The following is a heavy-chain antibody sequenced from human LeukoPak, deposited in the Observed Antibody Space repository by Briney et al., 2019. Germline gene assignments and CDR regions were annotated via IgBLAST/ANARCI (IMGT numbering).Heavy chain of an antibody. D-gene: IGHD5-18*01. V-gene: IGHV3-21*01. CDR2: ISSSSSYI. CDR3: ARDNPPVLYTYTARVEYLDF. J-gene: IGHJ4*02. CDR1: GFTFSSYS. Sequence: GGSLRLSCAASGFTFSSYSMNWVSQAPGKGLEWVSSISSSSSYIYYADSVKGRLTISRDNAKNSLYLQMNSLRAEDTAVYYCARDNPPVLYTYTARVEYLDFWGQGTLVTVSS.